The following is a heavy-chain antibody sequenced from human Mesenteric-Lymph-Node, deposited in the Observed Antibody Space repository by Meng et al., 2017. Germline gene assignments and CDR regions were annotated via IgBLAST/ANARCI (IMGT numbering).Heavy chain of an antibody. Sequence: ASVKVSCKTSGYTFSNYYLHWVRQAPGQGLEWMGRINPNSGGTNYAQKFQGRVTMTRDTSISTAYMELSRLRSDDTAVYYCARLPETGYTVTTPEVYFDYWGQGTLVTVSS. J-gene: IGHJ4*02. CDR3: ARLPETGYTVTTPEVYFDY. CDR1: GYTFSNYY. D-gene: IGHD4-17*01. V-gene: IGHV1-2*06. CDR2: INPNSGGT.